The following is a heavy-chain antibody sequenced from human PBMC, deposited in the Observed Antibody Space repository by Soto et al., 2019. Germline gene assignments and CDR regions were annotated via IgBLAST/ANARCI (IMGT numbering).Heavy chain of an antibody. CDR2: IYYGGST. V-gene: IGHV4-31*03. D-gene: IGHD3-10*01. Sequence: QVQLQESGPGLVKPSQTLSLTCTVSGDSISSGSYYWSWIRQHPGKGLEWIGYIYYGGSTYYNPSLKRRVTISLDTSDDQCSLKLISVTAADTAVYYCARYYYGSGSYDYYFDYWGQGTLVTVSS. CDR1: GDSISSGSYY. CDR3: ARYYYGSGSYDYYFDY. J-gene: IGHJ4*02.